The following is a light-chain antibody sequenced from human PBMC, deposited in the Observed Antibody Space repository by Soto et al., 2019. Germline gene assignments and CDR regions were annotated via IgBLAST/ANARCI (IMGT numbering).Light chain of an antibody. CDR2: GAS. CDR1: QSVSSN. Sequence: EIVMTQSPATLSVSPGERATLSCRASQSVSSNLAWYQQKPGQAPRLLIYGASTRATGIPARFSGSGAGTXFXXXXXXLQSEDFAVYYCQQYNSWPPLTFGGGTKVEIK. J-gene: IGKJ4*01. V-gene: IGKV3D-15*01. CDR3: QQYNSWPPLT.